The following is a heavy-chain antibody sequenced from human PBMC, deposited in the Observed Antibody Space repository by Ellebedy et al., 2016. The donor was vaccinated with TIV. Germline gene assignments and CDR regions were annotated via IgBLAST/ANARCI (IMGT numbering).Heavy chain of an antibody. V-gene: IGHV4-59*01. J-gene: IGHJ6*02. CDR2: IHHSGNT. Sequence: MPSETLSLTCSVSGGSINSYYWTWIRQPPGQGLEWIGDIHHSGNTHIHPSLKSRETLSLDTSKNQFSLDLSSVTAADTATYYCARDLGRYGMDVWGQGTTVTVSS. CDR1: GGSINSYY. CDR3: ARDLGRYGMDV.